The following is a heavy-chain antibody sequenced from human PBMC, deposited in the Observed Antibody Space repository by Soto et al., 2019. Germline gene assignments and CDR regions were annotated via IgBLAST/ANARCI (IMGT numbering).Heavy chain of an antibody. J-gene: IGHJ4*02. D-gene: IGHD3-16*01. V-gene: IGHV3-23*01. CDR2: ISATGGGT. CDR3: AKDRLAGGNSAFYFDF. Sequence: GGSLRLSCAASGFKLSNYAMSWVHQAPGKGLEWVSLISATGGGTYYADSVKGRFTISRDNSHNTLYLQVHSLTAEDTAVYYCAKDRLAGGNSAFYFDFWGQGAQGTVSS. CDR1: GFKLSNYA.